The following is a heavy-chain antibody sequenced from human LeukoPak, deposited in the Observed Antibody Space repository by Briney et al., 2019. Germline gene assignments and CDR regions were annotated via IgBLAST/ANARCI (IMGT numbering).Heavy chain of an antibody. CDR2: ISWNSGSI. D-gene: IGHD3-22*01. CDR3: ARSGWPYYFDY. CDR1: GFTFDDYA. J-gene: IGHJ4*02. V-gene: IGHV3-9*01. Sequence: GGSLRLSCAASGFTFDDYAMHWVRQAPGKGPEWVSGISWNSGSIGYADSVKGRSTISRDNAKSTLYLQMNSLIAEDTAVYYCARSGWPYYFDYWGQGTLVTVSS.